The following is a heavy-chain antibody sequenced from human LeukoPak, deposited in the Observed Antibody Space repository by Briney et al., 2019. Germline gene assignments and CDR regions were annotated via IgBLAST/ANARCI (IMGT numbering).Heavy chain of an antibody. CDR3: ARVFRQQLVRRVYFDY. D-gene: IGHD6-13*01. J-gene: IGHJ4*02. V-gene: IGHV3-7*01. CDR1: GFTFSSYW. Sequence: GGSLRLSCAASGFTFSSYWMSWVRQAPGKGLEWVANIKQDGSEKYYVDSVKGRFTISRDNAKNSLYLQMNSLRAEDTAVYYCARVFRQQLVRRVYFDYWGQGTLVTVSS. CDR2: IKQDGSEK.